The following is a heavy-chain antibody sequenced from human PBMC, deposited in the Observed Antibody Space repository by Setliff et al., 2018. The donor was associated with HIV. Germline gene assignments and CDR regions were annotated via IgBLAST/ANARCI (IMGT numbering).Heavy chain of an antibody. D-gene: IGHD5-12*01. CDR1: GGTFSSYA. J-gene: IGHJ6*02. CDR3: ARDRRDGLYYHGMDV. Sequence: SVKVSCKASGGTFSSYAISWVRQAPGQGLEWMGGIIPILGSPNYAQKFQGRVTMTRDMSTSTVYMELSSLRSEDTAVYYCARDRRDGLYYHGMDVWGQGTTVTVSS. V-gene: IGHV1-69*10. CDR2: IIPILGSP.